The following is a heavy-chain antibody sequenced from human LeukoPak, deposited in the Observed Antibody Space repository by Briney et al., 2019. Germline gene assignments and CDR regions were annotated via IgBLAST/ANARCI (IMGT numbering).Heavy chain of an antibody. Sequence: GGSLRLSCAASGFTFNSYWMHWVRQAPGRGLVWVSRISSDESSTSYADSVKGRFTISRDNTKNTPYLQMNGLRVEDTAVYYCARAHAVAGTNWFDPWGQGTLVTVSS. V-gene: IGHV3-74*01. CDR3: ARAHAVAGTNWFDP. CDR1: GFTFNSYW. D-gene: IGHD6-19*01. CDR2: ISSDESST. J-gene: IGHJ5*02.